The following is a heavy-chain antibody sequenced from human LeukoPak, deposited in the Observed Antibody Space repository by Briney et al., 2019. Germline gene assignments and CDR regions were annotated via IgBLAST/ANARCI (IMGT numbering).Heavy chain of an antibody. V-gene: IGHV3-23*01. Sequence: PGGSLRLSCAASGFTFSSYAMSWVRQAPGKGLEWVSAIRGSGGSTYYADSVTGRFTISRDNSKNTLYLQMNSLRAEDTAVYYCAKDHDFWSGYFPYYFDYWGQGTLVTVSS. CDR2: IRGSGGST. CDR1: GFTFSSYA. D-gene: IGHD3-3*01. J-gene: IGHJ4*02. CDR3: AKDHDFWSGYFPYYFDY.